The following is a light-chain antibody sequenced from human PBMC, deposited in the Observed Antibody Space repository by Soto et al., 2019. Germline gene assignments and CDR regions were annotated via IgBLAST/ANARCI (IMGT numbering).Light chain of an antibody. Sequence: DIVMTQSPDSLAESLGERASINCKSSESILYSSNNKNYLAWYQQKPGQTPNLIIYWASTRESGVPDRLSGSESGTEFTHIIRSLQSKDVAVSNCQQYYTTPYTFGHGTKLEI. J-gene: IGKJ2*01. CDR3: QQYYTTPYT. V-gene: IGKV4-1*01. CDR2: WAS. CDR1: ESILYSSNNKNY.